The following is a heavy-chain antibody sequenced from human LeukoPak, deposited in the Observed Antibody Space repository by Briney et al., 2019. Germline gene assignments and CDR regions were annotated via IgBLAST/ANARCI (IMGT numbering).Heavy chain of an antibody. J-gene: IGHJ4*02. CDR3: AKDQSGSSQKFDY. CDR1: GFTFSSYA. Sequence: GGSLRLSCAASGFTFSSYAMSWVRQAPGKGLEWVSPISATGASTYYADSVKGRFTISRDNSKNTLYLQMNSLRAEDTAVYYCAKDQSGSSQKFDYWGQGTLVTVSS. CDR2: ISATGAST. V-gene: IGHV3-23*01. D-gene: IGHD1-26*01.